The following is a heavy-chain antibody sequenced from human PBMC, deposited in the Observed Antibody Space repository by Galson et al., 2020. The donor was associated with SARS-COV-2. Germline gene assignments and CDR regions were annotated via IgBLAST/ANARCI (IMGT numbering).Heavy chain of an antibody. CDR3: ARYRLTFVDH. CDR2: IFWDDDK. V-gene: IGHV2-5*02. CDR1: GLSLSTSAVG. J-gene: IGHJ4*02. Sequence: KMSGPTLVKPKQTLTLTCTVSGLSLSTSAVGVGWIRQPPGKALEWLALIFWDDDKRYNPSLKSRLTITKDTSRNQVVLTVTDMDPVDTATYYGARYRLTFVDHWGQGTLVTVSS. D-gene: IGHD5-12*01.